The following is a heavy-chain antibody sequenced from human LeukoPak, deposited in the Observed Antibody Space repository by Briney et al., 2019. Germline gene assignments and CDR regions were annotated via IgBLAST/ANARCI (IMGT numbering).Heavy chain of an antibody. V-gene: IGHV3-66*01. CDR2: IYSGGTT. CDR3: ASPTPNIAAAVSAY. D-gene: IGHD6-13*01. J-gene: IGHJ4*02. Sequence: GGSLRLSCAASGFTVSSNYMNWVRQAPGKGLEWVSVIYSGGTTYYADSVKGRFTISRDNSKNTLYLQMNSLRAEDTAVYYCASPTPNIAAAVSAYWGQGTLVTVSS. CDR1: GFTVSSNY.